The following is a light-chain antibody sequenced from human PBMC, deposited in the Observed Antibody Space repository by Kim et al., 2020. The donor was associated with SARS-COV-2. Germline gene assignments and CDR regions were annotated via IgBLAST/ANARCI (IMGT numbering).Light chain of an antibody. J-gene: IGLJ3*02. CDR2: DVS. CDR3: SSYTSANAE. V-gene: IGLV2-14*04. Sequence: PAQSITLSCTGTVIAFGIYDYVSWHQRHPGKAPKLIFYDVSNPPSGVSTRFSGSKSGNTASLTISGLQAEDEAHYYCSSYTSANAEFGGGTQLTVL. CDR1: VIAFGIYDY.